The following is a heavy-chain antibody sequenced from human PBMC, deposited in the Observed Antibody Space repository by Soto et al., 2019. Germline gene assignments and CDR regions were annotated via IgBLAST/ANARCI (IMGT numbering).Heavy chain of an antibody. CDR1: GGSISSGGYY. J-gene: IGHJ4*02. CDR2: IYYSGGT. CDR3: ARDYSGRFAKYFDY. D-gene: IGHD3-10*01. V-gene: IGHV4-31*03. Sequence: QVQLQESGPGLVKPSQTLSLTCTVSGGSISSGGYYWSWIRQHPGKGLEWIGYIYYSGGTYYDPSLKSRVTISVDTSKNQFPLKLSSVTAADTAVYDCARDYSGRFAKYFDYWGQGTLVTVSS.